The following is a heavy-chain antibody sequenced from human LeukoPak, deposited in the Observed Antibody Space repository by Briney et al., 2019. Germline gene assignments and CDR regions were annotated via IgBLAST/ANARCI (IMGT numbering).Heavy chain of an antibody. J-gene: IGHJ4*02. CDR1: GFTFSSYA. CDR3: AKDMLASGNYGFSDY. Sequence: GGSLRLSCAASGFTFSSYAMSWVRQAPGKGLEWVSEISSSGGSRYYADSVRGRFTISRDNAKNLLYLQMNSLRAEDTGVYYCAKDMLASGNYGFSDYWSQGTLVTVSS. D-gene: IGHD3-10*01. V-gene: IGHV3-23*01. CDR2: ISSSGGSR.